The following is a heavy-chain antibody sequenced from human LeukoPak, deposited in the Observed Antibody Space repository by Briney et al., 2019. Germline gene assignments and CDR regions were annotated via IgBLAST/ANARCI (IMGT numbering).Heavy chain of an antibody. Sequence: SETLSLTCSVSGGSIRSSNSFWGWIRQPPGERLEWIATIYYNGNTYYNPSLQSRVTISVDTSTNQFSLKLNSVIAADTAVYYCARAAAAPSSYFFDHWRQGTLVTVSS. J-gene: IGHJ4*02. CDR1: GGSIRSSNSF. D-gene: IGHD6-25*01. V-gene: IGHV4-39*07. CDR2: IYYNGNT. CDR3: ARAAAAPSSYFFDH.